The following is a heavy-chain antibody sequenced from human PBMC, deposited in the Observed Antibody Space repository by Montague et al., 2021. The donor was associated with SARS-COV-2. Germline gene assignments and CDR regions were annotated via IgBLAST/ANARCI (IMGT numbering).Heavy chain of an antibody. CDR1: GDSVSRNTAF. D-gene: IGHD4-17*01. Sequence: CAISGDSVSRNTAFWNWVMQSPSRGLEFLGRTYYRSKWQNDYAVCVRSRITINPDTSKNQFSLYLNSVTPEDTAVYYCSRGTLRFGMDVWGQGTTVTVSS. V-gene: IGHV6-1*01. CDR3: SRGTLRFGMDV. CDR2: TYYRSKWQN. J-gene: IGHJ6*02.